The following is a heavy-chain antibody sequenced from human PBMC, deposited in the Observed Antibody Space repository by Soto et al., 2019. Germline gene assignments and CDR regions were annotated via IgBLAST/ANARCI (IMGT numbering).Heavy chain of an antibody. D-gene: IGHD2-2*02. Sequence: EVQLVESGGGLVQPGGSLRLSCAASGFGFSNYEMNWVRQAPGKGLEWVSYITSSGGATMYADSVKGRFTISRDNAKDSLYLQMNSLRLEDTAVYYCARGDCKTSCYIGFWGQGALVTVSS. J-gene: IGHJ4*02. CDR1: GFGFSNYE. V-gene: IGHV3-48*03. CDR2: ITSSGGAT. CDR3: ARGDCKTSCYIGF.